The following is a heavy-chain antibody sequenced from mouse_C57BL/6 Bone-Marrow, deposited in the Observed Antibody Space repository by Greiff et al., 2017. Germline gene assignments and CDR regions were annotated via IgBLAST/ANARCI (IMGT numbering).Heavy chain of an antibody. D-gene: IGHD2-4*01. J-gene: IGHJ3*01. Sequence: QVQLKESGAELARPGASVKLSCKASGYTFTSYGISWVKQRTGQGLEWIGEIYPRSGNTYYNEKFKGKATLTADKSSSTAYMELRSLTSEDSAVYFCARSYYDYDPAWFAYWGQGTLVTVSA. CDR1: GYTFTSYG. CDR3: ARSYYDYDPAWFAY. CDR2: IYPRSGNT. V-gene: IGHV1-81*01.